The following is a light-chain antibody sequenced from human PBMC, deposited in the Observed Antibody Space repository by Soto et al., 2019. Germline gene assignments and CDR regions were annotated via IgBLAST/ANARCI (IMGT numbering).Light chain of an antibody. CDR3: QQYDYWPT. Sequence: EVVMTQSPGTLSVSPGERAILSCRASLSVGNNLAWYQQRPVQPPRVVIYGASTRATGFSDRFSGSGSGTEFTLTIPSLQSEDFAVYYCQQYDYWPTFGQGTKLEIK. J-gene: IGKJ2*01. CDR2: GAS. V-gene: IGKV3-15*01. CDR1: LSVGNN.